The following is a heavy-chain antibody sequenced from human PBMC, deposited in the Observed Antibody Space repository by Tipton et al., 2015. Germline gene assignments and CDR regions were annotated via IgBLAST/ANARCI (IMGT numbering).Heavy chain of an antibody. V-gene: IGHV4-39*01. J-gene: IGHJ5*02. CDR3: ARQYSVGNTGRWFDP. Sequence: LRLSCTVSGASISSSTYYWGWIRQPPGKGLEWIGSIHYGGSTYYSTFLRSRVTISVDTSKNQFSLQLNSVTAADTAVYYCARQYSVGNTGRWFDPWGQGTLVTVSS. CDR2: IHYGGST. D-gene: IGHD1-14*01. CDR1: GASISSSTYY.